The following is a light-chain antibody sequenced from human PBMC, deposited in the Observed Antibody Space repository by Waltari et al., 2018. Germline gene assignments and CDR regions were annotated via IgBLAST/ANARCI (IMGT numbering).Light chain of an antibody. V-gene: IGKV4-1*01. J-gene: IGKJ5*01. CDR3: QQYYTTPIT. CDR2: WAS. CDR1: QTVLCTSNNKNY. Sequence: IVMTQSPDSLAVSLGERATLSCKSSQTVLCTSNNKNYLAWYQQKPGQPPKLLIYWASTRESGVPDRFSGSGSGTDFTLTISSLQAEDVAVYYCQQYYTTPITFGQGTRLEIK.